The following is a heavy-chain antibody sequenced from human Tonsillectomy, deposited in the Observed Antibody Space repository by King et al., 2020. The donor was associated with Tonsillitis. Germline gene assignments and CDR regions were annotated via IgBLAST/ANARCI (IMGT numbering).Heavy chain of an antibody. D-gene: IGHD4-23*01. CDR2: ISPTATHI. CDR1: GFHFSSYT. Sequence: VQLVESGGGLVKPGGSLRLSCEASGFHFSSYTMDWVRQAPGKGLEWVSSISPTATHIWYAGSGRGRFTMSRDNAKNSLYLHMNSLRVDDTAVYYCATDDGYGADSTSWGQGTLVTVSS. V-gene: IGHV3-21*01. CDR3: ATDDGYGADSTS. J-gene: IGHJ5*02.